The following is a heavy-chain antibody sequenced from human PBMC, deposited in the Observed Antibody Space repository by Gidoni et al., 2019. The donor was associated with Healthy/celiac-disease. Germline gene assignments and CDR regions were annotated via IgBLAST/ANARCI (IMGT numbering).Heavy chain of an antibody. D-gene: IGHD3-9*01. J-gene: IGHJ4*02. CDR2: ISLDGGST. Sequence: EVQLVESGGVVLQPGGSLRLSCAAAGFPFGDHAMHWVRQAPGKGLEWVSLISLDGGSTYYADSVKGRFTISRDNSKNSLYLQMNSMIAEDTALYYCAKYSAAGYFRGYFDYWGQGTLVTVSS. V-gene: IGHV3-43D*03. CDR1: GFPFGDHA. CDR3: AKYSAAGYFRGYFDY.